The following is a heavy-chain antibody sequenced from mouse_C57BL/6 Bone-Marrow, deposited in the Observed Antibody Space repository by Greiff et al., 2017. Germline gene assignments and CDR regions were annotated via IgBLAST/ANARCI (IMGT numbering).Heavy chain of an antibody. CDR1: GYTFTSYW. V-gene: IGHV1-64*01. Sequence: VQLQQPGAELVKPGASVKLSCKASGYTFTSYWMHWVKQRPGQGLEWIGMIHPNSGSNNYNEKFKSKATLTVDKSSSTAYMQLSSLTSEDSAVYYCALSTMVRGFAYWGQGTLVTVSA. CDR2: IHPNSGSN. J-gene: IGHJ3*01. D-gene: IGHD2-1*01. CDR3: ALSTMVRGFAY.